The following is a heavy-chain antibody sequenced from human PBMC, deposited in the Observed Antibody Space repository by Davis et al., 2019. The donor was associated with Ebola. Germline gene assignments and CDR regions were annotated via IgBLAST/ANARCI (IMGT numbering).Heavy chain of an antibody. CDR2: IKQDGSEK. CDR1: GFTFSSYW. CDR3: ARDLFRGVHYFDY. V-gene: IGHV3-7*01. D-gene: IGHD1-1*01. Sequence: GESLKISCAASGFTFSSYWMSWVRQAPGKGLEWVANIKQDGSEKYYVDSVKGRFTISRDNAKNSLYLQMNSLRAEDTDVYYCARDLFRGVHYFDYWGQGTLVTVSS. J-gene: IGHJ4*02.